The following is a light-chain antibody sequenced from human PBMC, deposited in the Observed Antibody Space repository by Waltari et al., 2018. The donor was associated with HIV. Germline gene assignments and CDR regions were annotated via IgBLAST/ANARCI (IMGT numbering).Light chain of an antibody. V-gene: IGLV3-1*01. CDR3: QAWDSNIVV. J-gene: IGLJ2*01. CDR1: KLGDKF. Sequence: SYVLTQPPSVSVAPGQTASITCSGDKLGDKFVSWYRQKPGQPPMLVIFQDNNRPSGIPERISGSNTGNTATLTISGTQALDEADYYCQAWDSNIVVFGGGTKMTVL. CDR2: QDN.